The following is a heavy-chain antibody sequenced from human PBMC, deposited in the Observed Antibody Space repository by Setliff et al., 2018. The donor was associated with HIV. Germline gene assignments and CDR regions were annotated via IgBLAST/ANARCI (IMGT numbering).Heavy chain of an antibody. Sequence: SETLSLTCAVYGGSFSGYYWSWIRQPPGKGLEWIGEINHSGSTNYNPSLKSRVTISVETSKNQFSLRVNSVTAADTALYYCARGRFHRLHRPYSGSGSLGIQYFDYWGQGTLVTVSS. D-gene: IGHD3-10*01. CDR2: INHSGST. J-gene: IGHJ4*02. CDR3: ARGRFHRLHRPYSGSGSLGIQYFDY. CDR1: GGSFSGYY. V-gene: IGHV4-34*01.